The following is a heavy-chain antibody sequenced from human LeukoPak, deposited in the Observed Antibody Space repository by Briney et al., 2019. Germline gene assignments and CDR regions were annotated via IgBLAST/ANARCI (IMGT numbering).Heavy chain of an antibody. CDR1: GGSISSYY. V-gene: IGHV4-59*01. Sequence: SETLSLTCTVSGGSISSYYWSWIRQPPGKGLEWIGYIYYSGSTNYNPSLKSRVTISVDTSKNQFSLKLSSVTAADTAVYYCARSGGGRGSYNRDGAFDIWGQGTMVTVSS. D-gene: IGHD1-26*01. CDR2: IYYSGST. CDR3: ARSGGGRGSYNRDGAFDI. J-gene: IGHJ3*02.